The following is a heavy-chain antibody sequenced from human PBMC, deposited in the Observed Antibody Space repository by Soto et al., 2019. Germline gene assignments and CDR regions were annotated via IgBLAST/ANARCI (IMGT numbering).Heavy chain of an antibody. CDR2: IPQDGVDG. V-gene: IGHV3-7*03. J-gene: IGHJ6*02. CDR1: GFIFSRYS. CDR3: AGDHLILPAHDFFYGSDV. Sequence: DVKLVESGGGMVQPGDSLRLSCEVSGFIFSRYSMSWVRQTPGKGLEWVAKIPQDGVDGHYADAVKGRFTISRDNGKNSLYLQRNNLRAEDTAVYYCAGDHLILPAHDFFYGSDVWGRGATVTVSS.